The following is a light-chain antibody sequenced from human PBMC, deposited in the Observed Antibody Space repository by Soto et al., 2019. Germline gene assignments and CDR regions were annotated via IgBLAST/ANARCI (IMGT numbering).Light chain of an antibody. J-gene: IGKJ2*01. CDR2: GSS. V-gene: IGKV3-20*01. CDR3: QQYGSSPPYT. Sequence: EVVLTQSPGTLSLSPGERATLSCRASQSVRNNYLAWYQQKPGQSPKLLIFGSSDRATGIPDRFSGSGSGTDFTLTISRLEPEDFAVYYCQQYGSSPPYTFGQGPTWRSN. CDR1: QSVRNNY.